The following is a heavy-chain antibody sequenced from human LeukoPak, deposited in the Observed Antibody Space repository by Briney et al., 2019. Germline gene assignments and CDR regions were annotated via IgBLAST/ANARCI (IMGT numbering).Heavy chain of an antibody. CDR3: ARGYGDYIFDY. D-gene: IGHD4-17*01. J-gene: IGHJ4*02. CDR1: GGSISSYY. CDR2: IYYSGST. V-gene: IGHV4-59*08. Sequence: SETLSLTCTVSGGSISSYYWSWIRQSPGKVLEWIGYIYYSGSTNYNPSLKSRVTISVDTSKNQFSLKLSSVTAADTAVYYCARGYGDYIFDYWGQGTLVTVSS.